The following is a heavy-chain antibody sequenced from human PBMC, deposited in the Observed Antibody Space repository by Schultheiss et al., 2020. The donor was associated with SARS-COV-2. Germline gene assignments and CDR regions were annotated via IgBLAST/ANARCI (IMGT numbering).Heavy chain of an antibody. D-gene: IGHD3-10*01. CDR1: GYTFTSYG. V-gene: IGHV1-18*01. Sequence: ASVKVSCKASGYTFTSYGISWVRQAPGQGLEWMGWISAYNGNTNYAQKFQGWVTMTRDTSISTAYMELSRLRSDDTAVYYCARDHGARYYYGMDVWGQGTTVTVSS. J-gene: IGHJ6*02. CDR3: ARDHGARYYYGMDV. CDR2: ISAYNGNT.